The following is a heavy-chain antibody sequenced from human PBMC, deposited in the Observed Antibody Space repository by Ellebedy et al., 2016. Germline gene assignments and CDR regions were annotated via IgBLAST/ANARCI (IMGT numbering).Heavy chain of an antibody. D-gene: IGHD5-18*01. J-gene: IGHJ5*02. CDR1: GDSITSYY. V-gene: IGHV4-59*08. CDR3: ARRRAMVVFGQEDSWLDP. CDR2: ISNSRGT. Sequence: SETLSLTCTVSGDSITSYYWNWIRQPPGKGLEWIGHISNSRGTIYNPSLNDRVTILMDTSKNQLSLKLTSVTAADTAVYYCARRRAMVVFGQEDSWLDPWGQGTPVTVSS.